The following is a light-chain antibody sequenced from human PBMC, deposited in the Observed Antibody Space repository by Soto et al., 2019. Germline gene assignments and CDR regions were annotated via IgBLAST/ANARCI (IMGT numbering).Light chain of an antibody. Sequence: SQSPSSLSASVGDRVTISCRASQGIGNDLAWYQRKPGKAPRLLIFAASNLQSGVPSRFSGSGSGTDFTLTISRLQPEDFATYYCLQLYNFSWTFGQGTKVDIK. CDR1: QGIGND. V-gene: IGKV1-6*01. CDR3: LQLYNFSWT. J-gene: IGKJ1*01. CDR2: AAS.